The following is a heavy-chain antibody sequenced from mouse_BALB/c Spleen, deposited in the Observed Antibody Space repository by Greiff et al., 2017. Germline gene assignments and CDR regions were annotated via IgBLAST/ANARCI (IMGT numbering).Heavy chain of an antibody. J-gene: IGHJ4*01. V-gene: IGHV1S34*01. CDR3: ARWAYYNHAMDY. D-gene: IGHD2-12*01. CDR1: GYSFTGYY. Sequence: LVKTGASVKISCTASGYSFTGYYMHWVKQRHGKSHEWIGYISCYNGATSYNQKFKGKATFTVDTSSSHAYMQVNSLTSEDSAVDYCARWAYYNHAMDYWGQGTSGTVSS. CDR2: ISCYNGAT.